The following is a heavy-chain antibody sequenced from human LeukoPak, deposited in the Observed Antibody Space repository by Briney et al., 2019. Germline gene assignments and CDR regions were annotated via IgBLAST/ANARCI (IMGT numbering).Heavy chain of an antibody. CDR2: ISGSGDNT. CDR1: GFTLSSYA. V-gene: IGHV3-23*01. CDR3: AKGSYYDSSGSFYFDY. D-gene: IGHD3-22*01. Sequence: RGSLRLSCAASGFTLSSYAMSWVRQAPGKGLEWVSGISGSGDNTYYADSVKGRFTISRDNSKNTLYVQVNSLGTEDTAAYYCAKGSYYDSSGSFYFDYWGQGTLVTVSS. J-gene: IGHJ4*02.